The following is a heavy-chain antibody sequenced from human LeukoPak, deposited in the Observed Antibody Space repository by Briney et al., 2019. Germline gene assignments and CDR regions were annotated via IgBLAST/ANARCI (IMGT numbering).Heavy chain of an antibody. D-gene: IGHD2-15*01. Sequence: GASVKGSCKASGYTFTSYYIHWVRQAPGQGLEWMGIINPSGGSTSYAQKFQGRVTMTRDTSTSTVYMELSSLRSEDTAVYYCARSASSGEFDYWGQGTLVTVSS. CDR3: ARSASSGEFDY. CDR1: GYTFTSYY. J-gene: IGHJ4*01. V-gene: IGHV1-46*01. CDR2: INPSGGST.